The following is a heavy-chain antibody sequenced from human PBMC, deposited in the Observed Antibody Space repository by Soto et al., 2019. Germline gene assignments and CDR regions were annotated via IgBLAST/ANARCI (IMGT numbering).Heavy chain of an antibody. Sequence: GGSLRRSCAASGFTLSHNWMHWVRQGPGKGLERVSRIDSDGTSTTYADSVKGRFTISRDNAKNTLYLQMNSLRAEDTAVYYCARFGTYYDSSGFAYWGQGTLVTVSS. J-gene: IGHJ4*02. V-gene: IGHV3-74*01. D-gene: IGHD3-22*01. CDR1: GFTLSHNW. CDR3: ARFGTYYDSSGFAY. CDR2: IDSDGTST.